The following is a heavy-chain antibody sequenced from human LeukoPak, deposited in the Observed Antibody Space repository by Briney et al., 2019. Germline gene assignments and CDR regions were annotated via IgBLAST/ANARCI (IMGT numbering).Heavy chain of an antibody. CDR3: ARDQDIVVVVAALRQREMGGFDP. V-gene: IGHV1-8*01. CDR1: GYTLTSYD. D-gene: IGHD2-15*01. CDR2: MNPKSGNT. Sequence: ASVKVSCKASGYTLTSYDINWVRQATGQGLEWMGWMNPKSGNTGYAQKFQGRVTMTRNTSISTAYMELSSLRSEDTAVYYCARDQDIVVVVAALRQREMGGFDPWGQGTLVTVSS. J-gene: IGHJ5*02.